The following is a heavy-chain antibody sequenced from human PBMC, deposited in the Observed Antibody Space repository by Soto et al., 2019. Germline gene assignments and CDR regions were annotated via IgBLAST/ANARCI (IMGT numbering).Heavy chain of an antibody. V-gene: IGHV3-15*01. CDR1: GFTFTKAW. CDR3: TTAAQRMLHYP. J-gene: IGHJ5*02. Sequence: GGSPRLSCAASGFTFTKAWMTWVRQTPGKGLEWVGRIKSRADGGTTDYAASVKDRFIISRDDSNDTLYLHMNRLKTDDTAVYYCTTAAQRMLHYPRGQVALVTVSA. CDR2: IKSRADGGTT. D-gene: IGHD2-15*01.